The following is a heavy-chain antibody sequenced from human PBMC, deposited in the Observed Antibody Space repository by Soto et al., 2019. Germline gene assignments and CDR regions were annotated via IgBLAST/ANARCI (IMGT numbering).Heavy chain of an antibody. V-gene: IGHV1-2*02. CDR2: INPSSGGT. J-gene: IGHJ6*02. CDR1: GYTFTGYY. Sequence: ASVKVSCKASGYTFTGYYMHWVRQAPGQGLEWMGWINPSSGGTNYAQKFQDRVTMTRDTSISTAYMELRILTSDDTALYYCARDQKSFHDFWSGYSQTDAYHGLDVWGQGPTVTVSS. D-gene: IGHD3-3*01. CDR3: ARDQKSFHDFWSGYSQTDAYHGLDV.